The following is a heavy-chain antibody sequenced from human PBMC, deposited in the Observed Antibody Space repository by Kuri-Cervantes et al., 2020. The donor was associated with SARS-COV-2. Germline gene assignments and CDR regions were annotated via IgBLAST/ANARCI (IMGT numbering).Heavy chain of an antibody. CDR1: GGSISSSNW. V-gene: IGHV4-4*02. Sequence: SCAVSGGSISSSNWWSWVRQPPGKGLEWIGEIYHSGSTNYNPSLKSRVTISVDKSKNQFSLKLSSVTAADTAVYYCARVREHYYDSSGYPDYWGQGTLVTVSS. J-gene: IGHJ4*02. CDR3: ARVREHYYDSSGYPDY. D-gene: IGHD3-22*01. CDR2: IYHSGST.